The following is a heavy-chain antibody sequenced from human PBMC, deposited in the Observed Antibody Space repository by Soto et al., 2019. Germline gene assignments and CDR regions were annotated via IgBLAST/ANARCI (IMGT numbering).Heavy chain of an antibody. CDR3: ARDRLPGYYDSSGYYLPDY. CDR1: GFTFSSYG. V-gene: IGHV3-33*01. D-gene: IGHD3-22*01. Sequence: ESVGGVVQPGRSLRLSCAASGFTFSSYGMHWVRQAPGKGLEWVAVIWYDGSNKYYADSVKGRFTISRDNSKNTLYLQMNSLRAEDTAVYYCARDRLPGYYDSSGYYLPDYWGQGTLVTVSS. J-gene: IGHJ4*02. CDR2: IWYDGSNK.